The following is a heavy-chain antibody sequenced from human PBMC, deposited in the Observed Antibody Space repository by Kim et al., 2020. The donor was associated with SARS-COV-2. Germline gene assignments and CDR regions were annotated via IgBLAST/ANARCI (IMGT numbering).Heavy chain of an antibody. CDR1: GDSVSSNSVA. V-gene: IGHV6-1*01. D-gene: IGHD3-10*01. CDR2: TYYRSKWSS. Sequence: SQTLSLTCAIFGDSVSSNSVAWHWIRQSPSRGFEWLGRTYYRSKWSSDSALSVKSRITINADTPKNQFSLQLNSVTPEDTAVYYCASSHNYFGAGTHYFYFGLDVWGQGTTVTVSS. CDR3: ASSHNYFGAGTHYFYFGLDV. J-gene: IGHJ6*02.